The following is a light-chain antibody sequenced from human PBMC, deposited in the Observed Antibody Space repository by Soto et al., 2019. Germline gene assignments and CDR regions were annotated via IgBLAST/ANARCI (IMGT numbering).Light chain of an antibody. Sequence: EIVLTQSPCTLSLSPGERATLSCRASQSVSSSYLAWYQQKPGQAPRLLIYGASSRVTGIPDRFSGSGSGTDFTLTISRLEPEDFAVYYCQQYGSSPGAFGQGNKLEIK. CDR2: GAS. CDR1: QSVSSSY. CDR3: QQYGSSPGA. J-gene: IGKJ2*01. V-gene: IGKV3-20*01.